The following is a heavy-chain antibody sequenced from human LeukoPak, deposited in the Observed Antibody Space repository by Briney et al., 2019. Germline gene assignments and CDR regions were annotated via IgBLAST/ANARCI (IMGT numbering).Heavy chain of an antibody. D-gene: IGHD1-26*01. V-gene: IGHV3-53*01. CDR3: ARGVGQDAFDI. J-gene: IGHJ3*02. CDR1: GFTVRNNY. CDR2: IYSGGST. Sequence: GGPLRLSCAASGFTVRNNYMSWVRQAPGKGLEWVSVIYSGGSTYYADFVKGRFTFSKDNSKNTLYLQMTNLRVEDTAVYYCARGVGQDAFDIWGQGTMVTVSS.